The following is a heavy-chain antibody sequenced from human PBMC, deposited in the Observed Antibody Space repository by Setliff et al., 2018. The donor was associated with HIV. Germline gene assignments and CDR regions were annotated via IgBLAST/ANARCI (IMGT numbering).Heavy chain of an antibody. CDR2: IKQDGSEK. V-gene: IGHV3-7*03. Sequence: GGSLRLSCAASGFTFSNYWMSWVRQAPGKGLEWVANIKQDGSEKYYVDSVKGRFTISRDNAKKSLYLQMNSLRAEDTAPYYCARDYSRYTWNYFDYWGQGTLVTVSS. CDR3: ARDYSRYTWNYFDY. CDR1: GFTFSNYW. J-gene: IGHJ4*02. D-gene: IGHD1-20*01.